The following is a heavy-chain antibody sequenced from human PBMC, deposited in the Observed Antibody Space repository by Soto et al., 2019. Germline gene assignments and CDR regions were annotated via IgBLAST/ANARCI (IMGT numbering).Heavy chain of an antibody. CDR1: GGSISSSSYY. D-gene: IGHD3-10*01. CDR2: IYYSGST. J-gene: IGHJ3*02. V-gene: IGHV4-39*01. CDR3: ERGVSGFDI. Sequence: KPSETLSLTCTVSGGSISSSSYYWGWIRQPPGKGLEWIGSIYYSGSTYYNPSLKSRVTISVDTSKNQFSLKLSSVTAADTALYYCERGVSGFDIWGQGTMVTVSS.